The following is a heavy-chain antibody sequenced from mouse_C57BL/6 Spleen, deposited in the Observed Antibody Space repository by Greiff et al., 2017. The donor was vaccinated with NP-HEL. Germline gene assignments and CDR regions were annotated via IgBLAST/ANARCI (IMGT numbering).Heavy chain of an antibody. Sequence: VQGVESGAELVKPGASVKMSCKASGYTFTTYPIEWMKQNHGKSLEWIGNFHPYNDDTKYNEKFKGKATLTVEKSSSTVYLELSRLTSDDSAVYYCARRNGYSWYFDVWGTGTTVTVSS. CDR1: GYTFTTYP. J-gene: IGHJ1*03. CDR2: FHPYNDDT. V-gene: IGHV1-47*01. D-gene: IGHD2-3*01. CDR3: ARRNGYSWYFDV.